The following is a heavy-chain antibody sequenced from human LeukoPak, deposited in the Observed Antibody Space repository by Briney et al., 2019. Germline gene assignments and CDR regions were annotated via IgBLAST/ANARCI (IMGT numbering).Heavy chain of an antibody. CDR3: ARNRFGELLANWFDP. J-gene: IGHJ5*02. CDR1: GFTFSSYT. D-gene: IGHD3-10*01. V-gene: IGHV3-21*01. Sequence: GGSLRLSCAASGFTFSSYTMNWVRQAPGKGLEWVSSISSSSSYIYYADSVKGRFTISRDNAKNSLYLQMNSLRAEDTAVYYCARNRFGELLANWFDPWGQGTLVTVSS. CDR2: ISSSSSYI.